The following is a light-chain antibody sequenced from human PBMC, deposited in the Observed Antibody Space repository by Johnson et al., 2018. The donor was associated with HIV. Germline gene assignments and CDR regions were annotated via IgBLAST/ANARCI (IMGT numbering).Light chain of an antibody. CDR1: SSNIGNNY. J-gene: IGLJ1*01. V-gene: IGLV1-51*01. Sequence: QSVLTQPPSVSAAPGQKVTISCSGSSSNIGNNYVSWYQQLPGTAPKLLIYDNNKRPSGIPDRFSGSKSGTSATLGITGLQTGDEADYYCGTWDNSLSTGGVFGTGTKVIVL. CDR3: GTWDNSLSTGGV. CDR2: DNN.